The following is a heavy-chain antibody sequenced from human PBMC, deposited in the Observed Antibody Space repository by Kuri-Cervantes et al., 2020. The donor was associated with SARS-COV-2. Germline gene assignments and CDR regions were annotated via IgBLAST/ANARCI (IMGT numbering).Heavy chain of an antibody. CDR1: GFTFSSYA. J-gene: IGHJ1*01. CDR3: AKGGTSSSSLYFQH. V-gene: IGHV3-30-3*01. D-gene: IGHD6-6*01. Sequence: LSLTCAASGFTFSSYAMHWVRQAPGKGLEWVAVISYDGSNKYYADSVKGRFTISRDNSKNSLYLQMNSLRAEDMALYYCAKGGTSSSSLYFQHWGQGTLVTVSS. CDR2: ISYDGSNK.